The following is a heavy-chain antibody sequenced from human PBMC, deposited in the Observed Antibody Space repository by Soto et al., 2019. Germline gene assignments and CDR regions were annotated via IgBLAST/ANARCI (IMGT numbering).Heavy chain of an antibody. CDR1: WFTFTMYS. Sequence: LRLSCAASWFTFTMYSMNWVRQAPGKGLEWVSSISSTTNYIYYGDSMKGRFTISRDNAKNSLYLEMNSLRAEDTAVYYCAKVHSYGSDYWGQGTLVTVSS. CDR2: ISSTTNYI. J-gene: IGHJ4*02. D-gene: IGHD5-18*01. CDR3: AKVHSYGSDY. V-gene: IGHV3-21*04.